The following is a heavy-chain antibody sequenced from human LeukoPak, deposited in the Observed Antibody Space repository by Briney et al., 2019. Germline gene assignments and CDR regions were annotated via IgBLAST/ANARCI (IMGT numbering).Heavy chain of an antibody. CDR2: ISSSSTI. J-gene: IGHJ5*02. CDR3: ARGVSGEP. CDR1: GFTFSSYN. V-gene: IGHV3-48*04. D-gene: IGHD1-14*01. Sequence: GGSLRLSCAASGFTFSSYNMNWVRQAPGKGLEWVSYISSSSTIYYANSVKGRFTISRDNAKNSLYLQMNSRRAEDTAVYYCARGVSGEPWGQGTLVTVSS.